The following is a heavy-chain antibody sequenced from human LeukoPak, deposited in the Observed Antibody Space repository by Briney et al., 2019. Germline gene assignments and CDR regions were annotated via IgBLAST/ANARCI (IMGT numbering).Heavy chain of an antibody. CDR3: ARAVSITMIVIN. CDR2: IYYSGST. Sequence: PSETLSLTCAVSGASITSNNWWSWVRQPPGKGLEWIGYIYYSGSTNYNPSLKSRVTISVDTSKNQFSLKLSSVTAADTAVYYCARAVSITMIVINWGQGTLVTVSS. V-gene: IGHV4-4*02. CDR1: GASITSNNW. J-gene: IGHJ4*02. D-gene: IGHD3-22*01.